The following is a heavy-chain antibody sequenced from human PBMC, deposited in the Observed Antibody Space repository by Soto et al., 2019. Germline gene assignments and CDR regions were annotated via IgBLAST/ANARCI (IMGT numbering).Heavy chain of an antibody. D-gene: IGHD3-22*01. Sequence: GGSLRLSCAASGFTFSSYSMNWVRQAPGKGLEWVSYISSSSSTIYYADSVKGRFTISRDNAKNSLYLQMNSLRDEDTAVYYCAREPYDSSGYEPARFDYWGQGTLVTVSS. CDR1: GFTFSSYS. V-gene: IGHV3-48*02. CDR3: AREPYDSSGYEPARFDY. CDR2: ISSSSSTI. J-gene: IGHJ4*02.